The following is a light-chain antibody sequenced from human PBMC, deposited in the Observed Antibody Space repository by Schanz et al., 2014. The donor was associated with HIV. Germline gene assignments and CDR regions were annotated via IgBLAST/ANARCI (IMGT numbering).Light chain of an antibody. V-gene: IGKV1-5*01. J-gene: IGKJ2*01. CDR3: QQLNSFPYT. CDR2: AAS. Sequence: DIQMTQSLSTLSASVGDRVIITCRASQSIGRWLAWYQLKPGKAPNLLIYAASTLHTGVPLRFSGSGSGTDFTLTINGLQPDDFATYYCQQLNSFPYTFGQGTMLQIK. CDR1: QSIGRW.